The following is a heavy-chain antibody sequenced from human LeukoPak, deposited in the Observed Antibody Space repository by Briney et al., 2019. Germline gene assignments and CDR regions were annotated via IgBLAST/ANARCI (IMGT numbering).Heavy chain of an antibody. CDR2: INSDGSAT. CDR1: GFPFSSYW. CDR3: ASDSPYYGMDV. V-gene: IGHV3-74*01. Sequence: HPGGSLRLPCAASGFPFSSYWMHWVRQVPGKGLLWVSRINSDGSATIYADSVRGRFTISRDNAKNTLYLQMSGLRVEDTAVYHCASDSPYYGMDVWGQGTTVTVSS. J-gene: IGHJ6*02.